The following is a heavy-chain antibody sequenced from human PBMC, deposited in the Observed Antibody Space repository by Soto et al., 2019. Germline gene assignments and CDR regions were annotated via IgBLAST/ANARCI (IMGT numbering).Heavy chain of an antibody. CDR1: GFNFGSFA. Sequence: QVQLVQSGGGVVQSGRSLRLSCVASGFNFGSFALHWVRQAPGKGLEWVAGISYDGSTEFYPDSVTGRFTISRDNSKNTLFLQMNSLRAEDTAVYYCARVLRFFEGLLGGYGMDVWGQGTTVTVSS. V-gene: IGHV3-30-3*01. J-gene: IGHJ6*02. CDR2: ISYDGSTE. CDR3: ARVLRFFEGLLGGYGMDV. D-gene: IGHD3-3*01.